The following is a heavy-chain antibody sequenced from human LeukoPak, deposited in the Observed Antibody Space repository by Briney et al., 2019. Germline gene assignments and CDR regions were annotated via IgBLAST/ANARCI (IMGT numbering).Heavy chain of an antibody. CDR2: INHSGST. J-gene: IGHJ4*02. CDR3: VRGLTGTHQRKYYFDY. Sequence: SETLSLTCAVYGGSFSGYYWSWIRQPPGKGLEWIGEINHSGSTNYNPSLKSRVTISVDTSKNQFPLKLSSVTAADTALYYCVRGLTGTHQRKYYFDYWGQGTLVTVSS. V-gene: IGHV4-34*01. CDR1: GGSFSGYY. D-gene: IGHD1-20*01.